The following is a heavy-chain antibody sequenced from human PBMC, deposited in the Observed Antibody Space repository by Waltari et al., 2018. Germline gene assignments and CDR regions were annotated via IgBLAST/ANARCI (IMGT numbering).Heavy chain of an antibody. CDR1: GFTFYTYA. Sequence: EVQLVKSGGGLVQPGGSLRLPCEASGFTFYTYAMTWVRQAPGKGLEWVSTINPGRANTYYADSVRGRFTISRDNSKNTLYLQLNNLRAEDTATYYCAKADNKWELLWFDSWGQGNLVIVSS. J-gene: IGHJ5*02. D-gene: IGHD3-10*01. CDR3: AKADNKWELLWFDS. CDR2: INPGRANT. V-gene: IGHV3-23*04.